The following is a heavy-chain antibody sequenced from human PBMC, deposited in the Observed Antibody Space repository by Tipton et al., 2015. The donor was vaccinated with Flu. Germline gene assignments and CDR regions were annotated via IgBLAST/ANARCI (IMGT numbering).Heavy chain of an antibody. V-gene: IGHV4-31*03. J-gene: IGHJ4*02. CDR1: GGSISSGGYY. CDR2: IYYSGST. D-gene: IGHD2-15*01. Sequence: LRLSCTVSGGSISSGGYYWSWIRQHPGKGLEWIGYIYYSGSTYYNPSLKSRVTISVDTSKNQFSLKLSSVTAADTAVYYCARAHTSETYSAPLYYFDYWGQGTLVTVSS. CDR3: ARAHTSETYSAPLYYFDY.